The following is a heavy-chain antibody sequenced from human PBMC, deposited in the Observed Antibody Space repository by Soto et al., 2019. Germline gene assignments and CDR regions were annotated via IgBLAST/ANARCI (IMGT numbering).Heavy chain of an antibody. CDR2: IIPILGIA. Sequence: QVQLVQSGAEVKKPGSSVKVSCKASGGTFSSYTISWVRQAPGQGLEWMGRIIPILGIANYAQKFQGRVTITADKSTSTAYMELTRLRSEDTAVYYCAWLGSGGNWPPDYWGQGTLVTVSS. J-gene: IGHJ4*02. CDR3: AWLGSGGNWPPDY. V-gene: IGHV1-69*02. D-gene: IGHD2-15*01. CDR1: GGTFSSYT.